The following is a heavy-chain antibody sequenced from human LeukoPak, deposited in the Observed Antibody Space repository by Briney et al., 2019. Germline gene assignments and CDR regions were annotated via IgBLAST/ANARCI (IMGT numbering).Heavy chain of an antibody. CDR3: ARALKNSSGYYSGH. V-gene: IGHV1-2*02. D-gene: IGHD3-22*01. CDR1: GYTFTGYY. CDR2: INPNSGGT. J-gene: IGHJ4*02. Sequence: ASAKVSRKASGYTFTGYYMHWVRQAPGQGLEWMGWINPNSGGTNYAQKFQGRVTMTRDTSISTAYMELSRLRSDDTAVYYCARALKNSSGYYSGHWGQGTLVTVSS.